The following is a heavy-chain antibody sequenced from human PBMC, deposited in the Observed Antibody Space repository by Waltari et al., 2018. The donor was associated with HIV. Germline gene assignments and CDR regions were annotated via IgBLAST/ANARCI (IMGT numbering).Heavy chain of an antibody. V-gene: IGHV4-34*01. J-gene: IGHJ4*02. CDR1: GGSFSGYY. Sequence: QVQLQQWGAGLLKPSETLSLTCAVYGGSFSGYYWSWIRQPPGKGLEWIGEINHSGSTNYNPSLKSRVTISVDTSKNQFSLKLSSVTAADTAVYYCARWSKTVDSPYYFDYWGQGTLVTVSS. CDR3: ARWSKTVDSPYYFDY. D-gene: IGHD4-17*01. CDR2: INHSGST.